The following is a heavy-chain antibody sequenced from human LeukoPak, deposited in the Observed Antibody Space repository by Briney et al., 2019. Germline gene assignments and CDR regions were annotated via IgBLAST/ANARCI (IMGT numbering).Heavy chain of an antibody. CDR1: GYAISSGYY. CDR3: TREVRSAWASFDP. V-gene: IGHV4-38-2*02. Sequence: SETLSLTCTVSGYAISSGYYWGWIRQPPGKGLEWFGSIHYSARIYYNPSLKSRLTISPDTSKNQFSLKLTSVTAADTAVYYCTREVRSAWASFDPWGQGTLVIVSS. J-gene: IGHJ5*02. D-gene: IGHD1-26*01. CDR2: IHYSARI.